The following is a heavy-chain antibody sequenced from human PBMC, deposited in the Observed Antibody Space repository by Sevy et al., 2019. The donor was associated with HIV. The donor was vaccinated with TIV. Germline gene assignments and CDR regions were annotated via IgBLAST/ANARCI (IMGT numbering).Heavy chain of an antibody. V-gene: IGHV3-23*01. CDR3: ARKYDSSGYFDY. D-gene: IGHD3-22*01. Sequence: GGSLRLSCAASGFTFSNYAMNWVRQAPGKGLEWVSGISGSGGSGDKTNYADSVKGRFTISRDDSKNSLYLQLNGLRAEDTAIYYCARKYDSSGYFDYWGQGILVTVSS. CDR1: GFTFSNYA. CDR2: ISGSGGSGDKT. J-gene: IGHJ4*02.